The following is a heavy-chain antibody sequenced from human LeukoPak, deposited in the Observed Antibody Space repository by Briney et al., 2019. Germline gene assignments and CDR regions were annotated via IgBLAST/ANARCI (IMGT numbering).Heavy chain of an antibody. J-gene: IGHJ4*02. CDR3: ARRSSSWYL. Sequence: SETLSLTCAVYGGSFSGYYWSWVRQPPGKGLQWIGEIHHSVSTTYNPSPKSRVTISVDTSKNQFSLKLNSVTAADTAVYYCARRSSSWYLWGQGTLVTVSS. CDR1: GGSFSGYY. V-gene: IGHV4-34*01. D-gene: IGHD6-13*01. CDR2: IHHSVST.